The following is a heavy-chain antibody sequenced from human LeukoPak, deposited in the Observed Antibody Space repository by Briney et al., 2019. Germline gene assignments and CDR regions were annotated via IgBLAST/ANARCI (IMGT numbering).Heavy chain of an antibody. CDR3: AKAGDPPYWYFDL. Sequence: GGSLRLSCAASGFTFDDYAMHWVRQAPGKGLEWVSGISWNSSSIGYADSVKGRFTISRDNAKNSLYLQMNSLRAEDTALYYCAKAGDPPYWYFDLWGRGTLVTVSS. J-gene: IGHJ2*01. D-gene: IGHD7-27*01. V-gene: IGHV3-9*01. CDR1: GFTFDDYA. CDR2: ISWNSSSI.